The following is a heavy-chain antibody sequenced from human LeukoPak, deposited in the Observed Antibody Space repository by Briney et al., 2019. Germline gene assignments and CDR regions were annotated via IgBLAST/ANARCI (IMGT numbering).Heavy chain of an antibody. J-gene: IGHJ5*02. CDR3: ARGRGKDWFDP. CDR2: INQSGNT. V-gene: IGHV4-34*01. Sequence: SETLSLTCAVYGGSFSAYYWSWIRQPPGKGLEWIGEINQSGNTNYNPSLKSRVTISVDTSKNHFSLKVSPVTAADTAVYYCARGRGKDWFDPWGQGTLVTVSS. CDR1: GGSFSAYY.